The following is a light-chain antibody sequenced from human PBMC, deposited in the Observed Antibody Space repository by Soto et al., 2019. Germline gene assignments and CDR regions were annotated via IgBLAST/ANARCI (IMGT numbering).Light chain of an antibody. J-gene: IGKJ5*01. Sequence: DIQMTQSPSTLSASIGDRVTITCRASQSINNWLAWYQQKPGKAPKLLIYDASSLESGVPSRFSGSGSGTEFTLTISSLQPEDFATYYCQQRNSYPITFGQGTRLEIK. V-gene: IGKV1-5*01. CDR1: QSINNW. CDR3: QQRNSYPIT. CDR2: DAS.